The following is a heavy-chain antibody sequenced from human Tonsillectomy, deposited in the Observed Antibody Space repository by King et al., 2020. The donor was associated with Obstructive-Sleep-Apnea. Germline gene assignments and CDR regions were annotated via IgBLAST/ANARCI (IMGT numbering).Heavy chain of an antibody. J-gene: IGHJ4*02. Sequence: VQLQESGPGLVKPSETLSLTCTVSGYSISSGYYWGWIRQPPGKGLEWIGSIYHSGSTYYNPSLKSRVTISVDTSKNQFSLKLSSVTAADTAVYYCTHTELLFDYWGQGTLVTVSS. CDR2: IYHSGST. CDR1: GYSISSGYY. D-gene: IGHD1-26*01. V-gene: IGHV4-38-2*02. CDR3: THTELLFDY.